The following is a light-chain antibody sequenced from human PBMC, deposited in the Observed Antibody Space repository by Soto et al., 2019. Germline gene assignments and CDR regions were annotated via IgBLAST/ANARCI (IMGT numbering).Light chain of an antibody. Sequence: EFVLTQSPGTLSLSPGARATLSCRASQSVSSNLAWYQQKPGQAPRLLIYGASTRATGIPARFSGSGSGTEFTLTISSLQSEDFAVYYCQQYNNWPPWTFGQGTKVDI. J-gene: IGKJ1*01. V-gene: IGKV3-15*01. CDR2: GAS. CDR1: QSVSSN. CDR3: QQYNNWPPWT.